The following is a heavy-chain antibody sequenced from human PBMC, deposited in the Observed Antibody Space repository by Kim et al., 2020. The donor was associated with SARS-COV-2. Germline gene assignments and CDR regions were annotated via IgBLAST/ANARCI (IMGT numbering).Heavy chain of an antibody. V-gene: IGHV3-7*01. J-gene: IGHJ4*02. CDR3: ARGVEY. CDR1: GFTFSSSW. CDR2: IKEDGSEK. Sequence: GGSLRLSCVASGFTFSSSWMSWVRQAPGKGPEWVANIKEDGSEKYYVDSVKGRFTISRDNAKNSLYLQMNSLRVEDTAVYYCARGVEYWGQGTLITVSS.